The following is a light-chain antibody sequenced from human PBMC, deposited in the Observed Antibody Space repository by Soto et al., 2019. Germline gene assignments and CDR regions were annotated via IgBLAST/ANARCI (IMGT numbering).Light chain of an antibody. Sequence: DIQMTQSPSSLSASVGDGVTITCQASQDITNYLNWYQQKPGKAPRLLVYDGSNLDTGVPSRFSGSGSGTHFSFTISSLHPEDIATYDCQQVDSLPITFGQGTRLEI. CDR3: QQVDSLPIT. J-gene: IGKJ5*01. CDR2: DGS. V-gene: IGKV1-33*01. CDR1: QDITNY.